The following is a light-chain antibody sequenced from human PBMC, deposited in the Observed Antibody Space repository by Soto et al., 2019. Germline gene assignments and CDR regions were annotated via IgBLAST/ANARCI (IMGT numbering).Light chain of an antibody. CDR3: QDGVDYMWT. J-gene: IGKJ1*01. CDR1: QSISSW. V-gene: IGKV1-5*03. Sequence: DIHLTQSPSTLSASVGDRVTITCRASQSISSWLAWYQQKPGKAPKLLIYKASTLESGVPSRFSGSGSGTEFTLTISGLQPDDLATDYCQDGVDYMWTFGRGTKVEIK. CDR2: KAS.